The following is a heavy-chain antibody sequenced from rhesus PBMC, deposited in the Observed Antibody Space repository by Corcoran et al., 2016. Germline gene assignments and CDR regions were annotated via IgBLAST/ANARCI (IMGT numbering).Heavy chain of an antibody. V-gene: IGHV1-180*01. CDR1: GYSLTSYY. J-gene: IGHJ4*01. Sequence: QVQLVQSGGDTKQPGASVKLPCNPSGYSLTSYYIHWVRQAPEQGLEWIGLLSPSNRNHASAPNRKGRVTITTDSSTSTAYIELQSLRSGDTAVYYCTRASRGGYFDFWGQGVLVTVSS. CDR2: LSPSNRNH. CDR3: TRASRGGYFDF. D-gene: IGHD3-9*01.